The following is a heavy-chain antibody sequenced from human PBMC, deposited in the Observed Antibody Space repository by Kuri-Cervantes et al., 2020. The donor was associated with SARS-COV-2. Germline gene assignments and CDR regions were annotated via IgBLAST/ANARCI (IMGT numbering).Heavy chain of an antibody. V-gene: IGHV4-38-2*01. CDR2: MNHSGST. D-gene: IGHD3-22*01. J-gene: IGHJ4*02. CDR3: ARGGESSGGDSSGSPRFDY. Sequence: SETLSLTCAVSAYSIRSDYYWGWNRQPPGKGLEWTGSMNHSGSTSYNPSHQSRVTMSLDTSKTQFSLKLSSVTAADTAVYYCARGGESSGGDSSGSPRFDYWGQGTLVTVSS. CDR1: AYSIRSDYY.